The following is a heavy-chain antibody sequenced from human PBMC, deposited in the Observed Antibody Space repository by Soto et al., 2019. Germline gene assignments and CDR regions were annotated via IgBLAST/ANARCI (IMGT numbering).Heavy chain of an antibody. J-gene: IGHJ6*02. V-gene: IGHV3-9*01. CDR1: GFPFDDYA. CDR3: AKDMYPSRYSYGSYYYYGMDV. D-gene: IGHD5-18*01. CDR2: ISWNSGSI. Sequence: PGGSLRLSCAASGFPFDDYAMHWVRQAPGKGLEWVSGISWNSGSIGYADSVKGRFTISRDNAKNSLYLQMNSLRAEDTALYYCAKDMYPSRYSYGSYYYYGMDVWGQGTTVTVSS.